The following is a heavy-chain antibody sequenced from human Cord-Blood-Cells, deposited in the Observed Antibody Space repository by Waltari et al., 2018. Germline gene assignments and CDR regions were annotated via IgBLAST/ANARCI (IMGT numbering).Heavy chain of an antibody. Sequence: QVQLVQSGAEVKKPGASVKVSCKASGYTFTSYAMHWVRQAPGQRLEWMGWINAGNGNTKYSQKFQGIVTITRDTSASTAYMELSSLRSEDTAVYYCARPGYSSGWYYFDYWGQGTLVTVSS. CDR1: GYTFTSYA. D-gene: IGHD6-19*01. V-gene: IGHV1-3*01. CDR2: INAGNGNT. J-gene: IGHJ4*02. CDR3: ARPGYSSGWYYFDY.